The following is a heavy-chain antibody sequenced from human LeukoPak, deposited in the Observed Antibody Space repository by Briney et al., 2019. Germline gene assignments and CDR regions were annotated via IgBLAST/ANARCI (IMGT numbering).Heavy chain of an antibody. V-gene: IGHV3-15*01. CDR2: IKSKTDGGTT. CDR3: TTDRGDYGSGTYEIYYYYMDV. CDR1: GFTFSNAW. D-gene: IGHD3-10*01. J-gene: IGHJ6*03. Sequence: PGGSLRLSCAASGFTFSNAWMSWVRQAPGKGLESVGRIKSKTDGGTTDYAAPVKGRFTISRDDSKNTLYLQMNSLKTEDTAVYYCTTDRGDYGSGTYEIYYYYMDVWGKGTTVTVSS.